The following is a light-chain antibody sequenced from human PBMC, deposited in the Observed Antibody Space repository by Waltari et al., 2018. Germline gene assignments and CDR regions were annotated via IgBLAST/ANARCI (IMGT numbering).Light chain of an antibody. CDR2: AAT. CDR1: QSISNY. CDR3: QQSYSIPCA. J-gene: IGKJ2*01. Sequence: DIQITQSPSSLSASLGDRVTISCRASQSISNYINWYQVKPGKAPKHLISAATTLQGGGPSSISGSGSGADFTLTISNLQPDDYATYYCQQSYSIPCAFGQGTKLEIK. V-gene: IGKV1-39*01.